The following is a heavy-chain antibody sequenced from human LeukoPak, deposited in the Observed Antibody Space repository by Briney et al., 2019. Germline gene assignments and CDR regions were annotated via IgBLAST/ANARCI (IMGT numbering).Heavy chain of an antibody. D-gene: IGHD1-7*01. CDR2: IYYSGST. CDR1: GVSISSYY. J-gene: IGHJ6*02. V-gene: IGHV4-59*01. Sequence: SETLSLTCTVSGVSISSYYWSWIRQPPGKGLEWIGYIYYSGSTNYNPSLKSRVTISVDTSKNQFSLKLGSVTAADTAVYYCARDNWNYGSSMDVWGQGTTVTVSS. CDR3: ARDNWNYGSSMDV.